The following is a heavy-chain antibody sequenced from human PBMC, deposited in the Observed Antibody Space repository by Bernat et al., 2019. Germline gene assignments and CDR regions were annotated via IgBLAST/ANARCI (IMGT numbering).Heavy chain of an antibody. D-gene: IGHD5-18*01. J-gene: IGHJ4*02. CDR2: IGGSAGGT. CDR3: AKDKDSPWGAMVIGGDY. Sequence: EVQLVESGGGLVQPGGSLRLSCAASGFTFSSYWMSWVRQAPGKGLEWVSTIGGSAGGTYYADSVKGRFTISRDNSKNTLYLQMNSLRAEDTAVYYCAKDKDSPWGAMVIGGDYWGQGTLVTVSS. V-gene: IGHV3-23*04. CDR1: GFTFSSYW.